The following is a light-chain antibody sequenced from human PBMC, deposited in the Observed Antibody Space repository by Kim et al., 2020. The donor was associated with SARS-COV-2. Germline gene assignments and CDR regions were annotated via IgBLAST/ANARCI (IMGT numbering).Light chain of an antibody. CDR1: QSLVHSDGNTY. CDR3: MRGTHWPWT. J-gene: IGKJ1*01. CDR2: KVS. Sequence: DVVMTQSPLSLPVTLGQPASISCRSSQSLVHSDGNTYLNWFQQRPGHSPRRLIYKVSNRDSGVPDRFSGSGSDTDFTLKISRVEAEDVGAYYCMRGTHWPWTFGQGTKVDIK. V-gene: IGKV2-30*02.